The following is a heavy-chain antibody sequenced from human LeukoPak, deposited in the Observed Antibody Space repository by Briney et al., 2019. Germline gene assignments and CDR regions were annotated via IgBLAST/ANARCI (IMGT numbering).Heavy chain of an antibody. J-gene: IGHJ3*02. Sequence: GGSLRLSCAASGFTFSSYAMSWVRQAPGKGLEWVSAISGSGGSTYYADTVKGRFTISRDNSNNTLYLQMNSLRAEDTAVYYCAKGHATVVKWDAFDIWGQGTMVTVSS. V-gene: IGHV3-23*01. CDR1: GFTFSSYA. D-gene: IGHD4-23*01. CDR3: AKGHATVVKWDAFDI. CDR2: ISGSGGST.